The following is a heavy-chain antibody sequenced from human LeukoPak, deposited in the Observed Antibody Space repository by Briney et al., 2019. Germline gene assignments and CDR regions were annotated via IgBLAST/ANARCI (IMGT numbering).Heavy chain of an antibody. CDR1: GFTFSNYW. J-gene: IGHJ4*02. D-gene: IGHD1-26*01. CDR2: IKQGGSEK. Sequence: GGSLRLSCAASGFTFSNYWMSWVRQAPGKGLEWVANIKQGGSEKYYVDSVKGRFTISRDNAKNSLYLQMNSLRAEDTAVYYCAREGRESSGFDYWGQGTLVTVSS. V-gene: IGHV3-7*01. CDR3: AREGRESSGFDY.